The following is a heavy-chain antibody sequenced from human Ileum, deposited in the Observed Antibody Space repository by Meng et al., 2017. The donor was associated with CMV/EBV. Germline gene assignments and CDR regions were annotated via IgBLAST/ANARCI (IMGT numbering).Heavy chain of an antibody. CDR1: GGSLRGHY. CDR3: AKLCSGSACNWLSP. CDR2: INHVGRT. J-gene: IGHJ5*02. V-gene: IGHV4-34*01. Sequence: QGQLQQGGAGLLKPSETLSLTCAVYGGSLRGHYCNWIRQSPGNGLQWIAEINHVGRTNSNPSLASRVTISQDTSKNQCSLKLNSVTVADSAVYYCAKLCSGSACNWLSPWGLGTLVTVSS. D-gene: IGHD1-26*01.